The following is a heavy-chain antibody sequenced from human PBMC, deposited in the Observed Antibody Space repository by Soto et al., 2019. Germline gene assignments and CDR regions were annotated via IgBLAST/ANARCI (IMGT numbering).Heavy chain of an antibody. J-gene: IGHJ4*02. CDR3: GGIVVVPAAPLD. V-gene: IGHV3-23*01. D-gene: IGHD2-2*01. Sequence: GGSLRLSCAASGFTFSRYAMSWVRQAPGKGLEWVSAISGSGGSTYYADSVKGRFTISRDNSKNTLYLQMNSLRAEDTAVYYCGGIVVVPAAPLDWGQGTLVTVSS. CDR1: GFTFSRYA. CDR2: ISGSGGST.